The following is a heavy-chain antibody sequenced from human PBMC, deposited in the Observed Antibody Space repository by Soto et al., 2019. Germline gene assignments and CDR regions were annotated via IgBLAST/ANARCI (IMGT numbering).Heavy chain of an antibody. Sequence: GGSLRLSCAASGFSFSSYGMHWVRQAAGKGLEWVAVIWYDGSNKYYVDSVKGRFTISRDNSKNTLYLQMNSLRAEDTAVYYCASGSVAGPFDYWGQGT. CDR1: GFSFSSYG. CDR2: IWYDGSNK. V-gene: IGHV3-33*01. D-gene: IGHD6-19*01. J-gene: IGHJ4*02. CDR3: ASGSVAGPFDY.